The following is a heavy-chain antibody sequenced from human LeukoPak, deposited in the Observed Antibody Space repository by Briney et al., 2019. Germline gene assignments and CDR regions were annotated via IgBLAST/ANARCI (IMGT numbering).Heavy chain of an antibody. Sequence: GATVKISCKASGYTFTGYYMHWVQQAPGKGLEWMGRVDPEDGETIYAEKSQGRVTITADTSTDTAYMELSILRSEDTAVYYCATDLVGVPDYWGQGTLVTVSS. CDR3: ATDLVGVPDY. V-gene: IGHV1-69-2*01. D-gene: IGHD1-26*01. J-gene: IGHJ4*02. CDR1: GYTFTGYY. CDR2: VDPEDGET.